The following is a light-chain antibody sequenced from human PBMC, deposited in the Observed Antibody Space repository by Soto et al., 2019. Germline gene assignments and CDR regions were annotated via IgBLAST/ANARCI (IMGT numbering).Light chain of an antibody. CDR1: QSISSW. V-gene: IGKV1-5*01. Sequence: TQSPGTLSLSPGERATLSCRASQSISSWLAWYQQKPGKAPKLLIYDASSLESGVPSRFSGSGSGTEFTLTISSLQPDDFATYYCQQYNSYSITFGQGTRLRL. CDR2: DAS. CDR3: QQYNSYSIT. J-gene: IGKJ5*01.